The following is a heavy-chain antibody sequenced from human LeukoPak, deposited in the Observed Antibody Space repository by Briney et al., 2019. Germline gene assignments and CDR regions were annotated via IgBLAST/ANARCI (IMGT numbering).Heavy chain of an antibody. CDR3: AKMATGYSSTRIDY. V-gene: IGHV3-30*04. J-gene: IGHJ4*01. Sequence: GRSLRLSCAASGFTFSSYAMHWVRQAPGKGLEWVAVISYDGSNKYYPDSVKGRFTISRDNSKNTLYLQMNSLRAEDTAVYYCAKMATGYSSTRIDYWGQGTLGTVSS. D-gene: IGHD6-13*01. CDR2: ISYDGSNK. CDR1: GFTFSSYA.